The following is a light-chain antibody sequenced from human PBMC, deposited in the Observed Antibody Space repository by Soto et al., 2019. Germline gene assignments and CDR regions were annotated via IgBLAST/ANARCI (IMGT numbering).Light chain of an antibody. CDR1: SSNIGSNT. J-gene: IGLJ3*02. Sequence: QSVLTQPPSASGTPGQTVTISCSGSSSNIGSNTVNWYQQLPGTAPKLLIQSNNQRPSGVPDRFSGSKSGTSASLAISGLQSEDEADYYCASWDDSLKAVFGGGTKSTVL. CDR2: SNN. CDR3: ASWDDSLKAV. V-gene: IGLV1-44*01.